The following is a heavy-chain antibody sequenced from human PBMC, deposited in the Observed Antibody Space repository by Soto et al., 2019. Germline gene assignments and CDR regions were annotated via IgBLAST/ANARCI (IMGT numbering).Heavy chain of an antibody. D-gene: IGHD3-10*01. CDR1: GFTFTTYW. V-gene: IGHV3-7*03. Sequence: GSLRLSCVASGFTFTTYWMSWVRQAPGKGLQWVANIRQDGGAQYYVDSVKGRFTISRDNAKNSVYLRMDSLRVEDTAVYYCVRGGHGSGSYLGSSWGQGILVTVSS. J-gene: IGHJ5*02. CDR3: VRGGHGSGSYLGSS. CDR2: IRQDGGAQ.